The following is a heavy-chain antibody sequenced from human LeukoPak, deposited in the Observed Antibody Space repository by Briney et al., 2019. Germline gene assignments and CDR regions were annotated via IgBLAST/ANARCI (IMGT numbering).Heavy chain of an antibody. CDR2: IYTSGST. J-gene: IGHJ4*02. CDR3: ARDKPVATIGGPFDY. Sequence: SETLSLTCTVSGGSLSRYTWSWVRQPAGKGLEWIGRIYTSGSTNYNPSLKSRVAMSVDTSKNQFSLKLSSVTAADTAVYYWARDKPVATIGGPFDYWGQGTLVTVSS. CDR1: GGSLSRYT. D-gene: IGHD5-12*01. V-gene: IGHV4-4*07.